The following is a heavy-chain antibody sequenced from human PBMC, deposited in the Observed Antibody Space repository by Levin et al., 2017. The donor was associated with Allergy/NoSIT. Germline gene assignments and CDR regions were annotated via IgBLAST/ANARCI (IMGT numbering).Heavy chain of an antibody. CDR1: GFSLSTSGVG. J-gene: IGHJ4*02. D-gene: IGHD4-17*01. CDR2: IYWDDDK. V-gene: IGHV2-5*02. Sequence: TLSLTCTFSGFSLSTSGVGVGWIRQPPGKALEWLALIYWDDDKRYSPSLKSRLTITKDTSKNQVVLTMTNMDPVDTATYYCARDYGDYAIDYWGQGTLVTVSS. CDR3: ARDYGDYAIDY.